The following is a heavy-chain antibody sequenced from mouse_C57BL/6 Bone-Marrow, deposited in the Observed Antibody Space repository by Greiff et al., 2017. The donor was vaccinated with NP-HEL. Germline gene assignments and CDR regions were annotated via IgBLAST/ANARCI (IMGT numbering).Heavy chain of an antibody. CDR1: GYTFTSYW. CDR2: IDPADSYT. Sequence: QVQLQQPGAELVRPGTSVKLSCKASGYTFTSYWMHWVKQRPGQGLEWIGVIDPADSYTNYNQKFKGKATLTVDTSSSTAYMQLSSLTSEDSAVYYCARSGYAMDYWGQGPGVTVSS. D-gene: IGHD3-2*02. J-gene: IGHJ4*01. V-gene: IGHV1-59*01. CDR3: ARSGYAMDY.